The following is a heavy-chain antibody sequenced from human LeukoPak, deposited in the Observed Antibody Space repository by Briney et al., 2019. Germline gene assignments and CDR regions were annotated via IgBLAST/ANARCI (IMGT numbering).Heavy chain of an antibody. CDR2: INPNSGGT. D-gene: IGHD6-13*01. CDR1: GYTFTGYY. CDR3: ARYSSSWYGGYDY. J-gene: IGHJ4*02. Sequence: GASVKVSCKASGYTFTGYYMHWVRQAPGQGLEWMGRINPNSGGTNYAQKFQGRVTMTRDTSISTAYMELSRLRSDDTAVSYCARYSSSWYGGYDYWGQGTLVTVSS. V-gene: IGHV1-2*06.